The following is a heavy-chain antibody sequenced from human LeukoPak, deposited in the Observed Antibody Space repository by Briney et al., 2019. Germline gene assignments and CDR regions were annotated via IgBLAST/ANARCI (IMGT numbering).Heavy chain of an antibody. CDR3: ARDGRLRNGYDNFYI. Sequence: ASLKVSCKASGYTFSGFYINWVRQPPGQGLEWMGWINPKNGDTLYAQDFLGRVTMTRDTSISTAYMELSRLTSDDTAVYYCARDGRLRNGYDNFYIWGQGTLVTVSS. CDR1: GYTFSGFY. CDR2: INPKNGDT. J-gene: IGHJ4*02. D-gene: IGHD5-18*01. V-gene: IGHV1-2*02.